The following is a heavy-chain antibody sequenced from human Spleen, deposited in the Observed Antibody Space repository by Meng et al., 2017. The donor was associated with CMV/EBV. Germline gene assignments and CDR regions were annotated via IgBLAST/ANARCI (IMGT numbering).Heavy chain of an antibody. CDR3: ARDLGLLWFGELLGY. J-gene: IGHJ4*02. CDR2: INPSGSST. Sequence: SAFPFTNYYFHWVRQAPGQGLEWMRIINPSGSSTSYAQKFQGRVTMTRDTSTITVYVELSSLRSEDTAVYYCARDLGLLWFGELLGYWGQGTLVTVSS. CDR1: AFPFTNYY. V-gene: IGHV1-46*01. D-gene: IGHD3-10*01.